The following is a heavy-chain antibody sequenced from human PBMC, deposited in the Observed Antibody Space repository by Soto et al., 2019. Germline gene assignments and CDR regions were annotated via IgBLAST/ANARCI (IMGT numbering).Heavy chain of an antibody. Sequence: ASVKVSCKASGYTFTSYYMHWVRQAPGQGLEWMGIINPSGGSTSYAQKFQGRVTMTRDTSTSTVYMELSSLRSEDTAVYYCAGERAVVAVTYYYYYGMDVWGQGTTVTVSS. V-gene: IGHV1-46*01. J-gene: IGHJ6*02. CDR3: AGERAVVAVTYYYYYGMDV. CDR1: GYTFTSYY. CDR2: INPSGGST. D-gene: IGHD2-15*01.